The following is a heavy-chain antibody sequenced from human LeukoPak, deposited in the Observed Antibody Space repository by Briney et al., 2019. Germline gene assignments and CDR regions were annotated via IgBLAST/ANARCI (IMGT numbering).Heavy chain of an antibody. Sequence: SETLSLTCTVSGGSISSGGYYWSWIRQHPGKGLEWIGYIYYSGSTYYNPSLKSRVTISVDTSKNQFSLKLSSVTAADTAVYYCARGGSNWFDDAFDIWGQGTMVTVSS. D-gene: IGHD3-10*01. CDR3: ARGGSNWFDDAFDI. J-gene: IGHJ3*02. V-gene: IGHV4-30-4*01. CDR2: IYYSGST. CDR1: GGSISSGGYY.